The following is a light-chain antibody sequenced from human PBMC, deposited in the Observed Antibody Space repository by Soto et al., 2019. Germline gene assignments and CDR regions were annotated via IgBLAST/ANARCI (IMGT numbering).Light chain of an antibody. J-gene: IGKJ2*01. CDR3: QKYHSAPHS. CDR1: QGISDY. V-gene: IGKV1-27*01. Sequence: DIQVTQSPSSLSASVGDRVTITCRASQGISDYLAWYQQKPGKVPKLLISGASTLQSGVPSRFSGSGSGTDFTLTIGSLQPEDVATYYCQKYHSAPHSFGQGTKVDIK. CDR2: GAS.